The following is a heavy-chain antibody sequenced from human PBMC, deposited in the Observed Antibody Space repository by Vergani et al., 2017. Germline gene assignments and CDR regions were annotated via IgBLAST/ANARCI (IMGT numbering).Heavy chain of an antibody. Sequence: EVQLVESGGGLVQPGGSLRLSCAASGFTFSSYWMHWVRQAPGKGLEWVSYISSSGSTIYYADSVKGRFTISRDNAKNSLYLQMNSLRAEDTAVYYCARDNPCSSGYYCSDYYWGQGTLVNVSS. J-gene: IGHJ4*02. CDR2: ISSSGSTI. V-gene: IGHV3-48*04. CDR1: GFTFSSYW. D-gene: IGHD3-22*01. CDR3: ARDNPCSSGYYCSDYY.